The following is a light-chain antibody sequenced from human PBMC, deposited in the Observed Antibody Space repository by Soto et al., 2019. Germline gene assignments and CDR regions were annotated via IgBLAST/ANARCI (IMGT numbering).Light chain of an antibody. J-gene: IGLJ1*01. CDR1: SSDVGGFNY. V-gene: IGLV2-14*01. CDR3: SSYTTSRSYV. Sequence: QSALTQPASVSGSPGQSITISCTGTSSDVGGFNYVSWYQQHPGKAPKLLIFDVYSRPSGISNRFSGSKSGNTASLTISGLQAEDEADYYCSSYTTSRSYVFGAGTKATVL. CDR2: DVY.